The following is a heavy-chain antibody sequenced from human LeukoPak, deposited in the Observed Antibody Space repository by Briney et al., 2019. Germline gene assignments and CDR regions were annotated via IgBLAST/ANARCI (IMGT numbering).Heavy chain of an antibody. Sequence: SETLSLTCVVSGGSLSTHHWSWIRQSPEWGLEWIGYISDSGSTNYNPSLKSRVTISVDTSKNQFSLMLSSVTAADTAVYYCARGYDSSAYYPFNYWGQGTQVTVSS. CDR2: ISDSGST. CDR1: GGSLSTHH. CDR3: ARGYDSSAYYPFNY. D-gene: IGHD3-22*01. V-gene: IGHV4-59*11. J-gene: IGHJ4*02.